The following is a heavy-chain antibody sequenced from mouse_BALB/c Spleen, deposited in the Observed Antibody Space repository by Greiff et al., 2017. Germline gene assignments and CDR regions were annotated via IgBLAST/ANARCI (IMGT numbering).Heavy chain of an antibody. CDR1: GFTFSSFG. V-gene: IGHV5-17*02. CDR3: ARGDGSSYYWYFDV. J-gene: IGHJ1*01. Sequence: EVQGVESGGGLVQPGGSRKLSCAASGFTFSSFGMHWVRQAPEKGLEWVAYISSGSSTIYYADTVKGRFTISRDNPKNTLFLQMTSLRSEDTAMYYCARGDGSSYYWYFDVWGAGTTVTVSS. CDR2: ISSGSSTI. D-gene: IGHD1-1*01.